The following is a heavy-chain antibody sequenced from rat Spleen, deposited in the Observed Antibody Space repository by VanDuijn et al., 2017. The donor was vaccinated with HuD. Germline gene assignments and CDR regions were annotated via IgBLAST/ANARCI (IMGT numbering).Heavy chain of an antibody. CDR1: GFIFSNFD. J-gene: IGHJ2*01. Sequence: EVQLVESGGGLVQPGRSLKLSCAASGFIFSNFDLAWVRQAPTKGLEWVASISTGGGNTYYRDSVKGRFTISRDNAKNTQYLQMDSLRSEDTATYYCARLPVKLGAPFDYWGQGVMVTVSS. CDR3: ARLPVKLGAPFDY. V-gene: IGHV5S13*01. D-gene: IGHD5-1*01. CDR2: ISTGGGNT.